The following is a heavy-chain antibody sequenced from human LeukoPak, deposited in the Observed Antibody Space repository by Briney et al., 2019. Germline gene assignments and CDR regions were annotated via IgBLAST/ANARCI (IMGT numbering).Heavy chain of an antibody. CDR3: ARDQAVADY. CDR1: GFTFSSYA. J-gene: IGHJ4*02. CDR2: ISGSGGST. D-gene: IGHD6-19*01. Sequence: GGSLRLSCAASGFTFSSYAMSWVRQAPGKGLEWVSAISGSGGSTYYADSVKGRFTISRDNAKNSLYLQMNSLRAEDTAVYYCARDQAVADYWGQGTLVTVSS. V-gene: IGHV3-23*01.